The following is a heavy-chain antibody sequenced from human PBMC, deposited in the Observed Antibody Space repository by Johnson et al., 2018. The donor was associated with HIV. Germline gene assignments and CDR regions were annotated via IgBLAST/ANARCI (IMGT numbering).Heavy chain of an antibody. CDR2: IVTTGDT. J-gene: IGHJ3*02. Sequence: MQLVESGGGLVQPGGSLRLSCAASGFTFSSYDMHWVRQANGKGLEWVSAIVTTGDTYYPGCVKGIFTISRENAKNSLYLQMNSLRAGDTAVYYCARGVYSVAGTGAAFDIWGQGTMVTVPS. CDR3: ARGVYSVAGTGAAFDI. CDR1: GFTFSSYD. V-gene: IGHV3-13*01. D-gene: IGHD6-19*01.